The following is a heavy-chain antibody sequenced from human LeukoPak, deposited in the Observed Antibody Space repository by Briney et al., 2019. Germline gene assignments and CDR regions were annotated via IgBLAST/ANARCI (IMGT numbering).Heavy chain of an antibody. D-gene: IGHD6-13*01. J-gene: IGHJ6*02. CDR1: GGSISSGGYY. V-gene: IGHV4-31*03. CDR2: IYYSGST. Sequence: SEALSLTCTVSGGSISSGGYYWSWIRQHPGKGLGWIGYIYYSGSTYYNPSLKSRVTISVDTSKNQFSLKLSSVTAADTAVYYCARDLVSSSWGMDVWGQGTTVTVSS. CDR3: ARDLVSSSWGMDV.